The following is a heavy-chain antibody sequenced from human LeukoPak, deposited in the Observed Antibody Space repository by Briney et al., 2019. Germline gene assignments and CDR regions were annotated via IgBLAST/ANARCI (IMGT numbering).Heavy chain of an antibody. CDR2: TNPRGGST. V-gene: IGHV1-46*01. Sequence: GASVKVSCKASGYTFSNYYMHWVRQAPRQGLEWMGVTNPRGGSTTYAQKFQGRVTMSRDTSTSTVHMELSSLRSEDTAVYYCARETYNNYSGMDVWGQGTTVTVSS. D-gene: IGHD5-24*01. CDR1: GYTFSNYY. CDR3: ARETYNNYSGMDV. J-gene: IGHJ6*02.